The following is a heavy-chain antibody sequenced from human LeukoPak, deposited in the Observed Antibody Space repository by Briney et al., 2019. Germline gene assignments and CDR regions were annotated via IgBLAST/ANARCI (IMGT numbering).Heavy chain of an antibody. CDR1: GFTFDDYA. CDR2: ISWNSGSI. D-gene: IGHD6-19*01. V-gene: IGHV3-9*01. CDR3: AKGNSSGLVDAFDI. J-gene: IGHJ3*02. Sequence: GGSLSLSCAASGFTFDDYAMHWVRQAPGKGLEWVSGISWNSGSIGYADSVKGRFTISRDNAKNSLYLQMNSLRAEDTALYYCAKGNSSGLVDAFDIWGQGTMVTVSS.